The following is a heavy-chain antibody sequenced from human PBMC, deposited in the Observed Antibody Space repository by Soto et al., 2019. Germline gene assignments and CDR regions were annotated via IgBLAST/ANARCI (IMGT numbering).Heavy chain of an antibody. CDR1: GGSISSYY. V-gene: IGHV4-59*08. D-gene: IGHD3-16*01. Sequence: SETLSLTCTVSGGSISSYYWSWIRQPPGKGLEWIGYIYYSGSTNYNPSLKSRVTISVDTSKNQFSLKLSSVTAADTAVYYCARRGVGHYYYYYYMDVWGKGTTVTVSS. CDR3: ARRGVGHYYYYYYMDV. CDR2: IYYSGST. J-gene: IGHJ6*03.